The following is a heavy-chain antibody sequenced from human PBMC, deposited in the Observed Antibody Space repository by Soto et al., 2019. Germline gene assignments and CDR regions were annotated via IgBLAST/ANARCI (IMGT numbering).Heavy chain of an antibody. J-gene: IGHJ6*02. CDR2: IKSKTDGGTT. V-gene: IGHV3-15*07. Sequence: GGSLRLSCAASGFTFSNAWMNWVRQAPGKGLEWVGRIKSKTDGGTTDYAAPVKGRFTISRDDSKNTLYLQMNSLKTEDTAVYYCTTGPTGVGAPYYYYYYGMDVWGQGTTVTVSS. CDR1: GFTFSNAW. D-gene: IGHD1-26*01. CDR3: TTGPTGVGAPYYYYYYGMDV.